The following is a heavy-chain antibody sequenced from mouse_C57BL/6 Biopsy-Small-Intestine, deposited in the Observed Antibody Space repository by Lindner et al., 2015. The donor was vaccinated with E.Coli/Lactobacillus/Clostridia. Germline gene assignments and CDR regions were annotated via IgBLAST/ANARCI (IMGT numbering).Heavy chain of an antibody. J-gene: IGHJ4*01. CDR1: GYSFTGYF. D-gene: IGHD2-4*01. CDR2: INPYNGDT. V-gene: IGHV1-20*01. Sequence: VQLQESGPELVKPGDSVKISCKASGYSFTGYFMNWVMQSHGKSLEWIGHINPYNGDTFYNQKFKGKATLTVDKSSSTAHMELRSLTSEDSAVYYCARGDYDPYYAMDYWGQGTSVTVSS. CDR3: ARGDYDPYYAMDY.